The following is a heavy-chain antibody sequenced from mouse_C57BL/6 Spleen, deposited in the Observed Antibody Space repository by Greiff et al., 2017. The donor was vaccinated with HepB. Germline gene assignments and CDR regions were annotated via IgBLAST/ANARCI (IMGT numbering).Heavy chain of an antibody. CDR1: GFTFSDYG. J-gene: IGHJ3*01. CDR2: ISSGSSTI. CDR3: ARGAQASFAY. Sequence: EVMLVESGGGLVKPGGSLKLSCAASGFTFSDYGMHWVRQAPEKGLEWVAYISSGSSTIYYADTVKGRFTISRDNAKNTLFLQMTSLRSEDTAMYYCARGAQASFAYWGQGTLVTVSA. D-gene: IGHD3-2*02. V-gene: IGHV5-17*01.